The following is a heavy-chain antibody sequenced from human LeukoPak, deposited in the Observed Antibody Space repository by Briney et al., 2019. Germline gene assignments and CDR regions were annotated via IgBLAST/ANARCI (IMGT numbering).Heavy chain of an antibody. V-gene: IGHV4-61*02. CDR3: ARVSSRRLPPSYSYDRRNYFDY. J-gene: IGHJ4*02. CDR1: GGSISSGSYY. D-gene: IGHD3-22*01. CDR2: IYTSGST. Sequence: PSETLSLTCTVSGGSISSGSYYWSRIRQPAGKGLEWIGRIYTSGSTNYNPSLKSRVTISLDTSKNQFSLKLSSVTAADTAVYYCARVSSRRLPPSYSYDRRNYFDYWGQGTLVTVSS.